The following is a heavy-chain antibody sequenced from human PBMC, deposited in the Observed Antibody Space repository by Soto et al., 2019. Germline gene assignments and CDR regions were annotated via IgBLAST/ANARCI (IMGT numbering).Heavy chain of an antibody. D-gene: IGHD3-16*01. CDR2: IIPIFGTA. Sequence: QVQLVQSGAEVKKPGSSVKVSCKASGGTFSSYAISWVRQAPGQGLEWMGGIIPIFGTANYAQKFQGRVTITAXXXTXXAYMGLSSLRSEDTAVYYWARSGGPLGSYYYGMAVWGQGTTVTVSS. CDR3: ARSGGPLGSYYYGMAV. CDR1: GGTFSSYA. J-gene: IGHJ6*02. V-gene: IGHV1-69*12.